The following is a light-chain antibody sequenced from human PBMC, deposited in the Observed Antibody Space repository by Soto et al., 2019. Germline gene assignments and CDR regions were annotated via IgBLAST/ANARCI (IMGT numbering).Light chain of an antibody. CDR3: SSYTSSTNYV. CDR1: SSDVGAYTS. Sequence: QSALTQPASVSGSPGQSITISCTGSSSDVGAYTSVSWYQQHPGKAPKLMIYEVSYRPSGISNRFSGSKSGNTASLTISGLQAEDEADYYCSSYTSSTNYVFGTGTKVTVL. CDR2: EVS. V-gene: IGLV2-14*01. J-gene: IGLJ1*01.